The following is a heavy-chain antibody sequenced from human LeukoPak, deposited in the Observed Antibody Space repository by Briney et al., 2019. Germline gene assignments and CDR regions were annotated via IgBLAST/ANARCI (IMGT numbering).Heavy chain of an antibody. CDR2: IYHSGST. Sequence: SETLSLTCTVSGYSISSGYYWGWIRQPPGKGLEWIGSIYHSGSTYYNPSLKSRVTISVDTSKNQFSLKLSSVTAADTAEYYCARDEYDSSGYSHNTLDYWGQGTLVTVSS. J-gene: IGHJ4*02. CDR1: GYSISSGYY. CDR3: ARDEYDSSGYSHNTLDY. D-gene: IGHD3-22*01. V-gene: IGHV4-38-2*02.